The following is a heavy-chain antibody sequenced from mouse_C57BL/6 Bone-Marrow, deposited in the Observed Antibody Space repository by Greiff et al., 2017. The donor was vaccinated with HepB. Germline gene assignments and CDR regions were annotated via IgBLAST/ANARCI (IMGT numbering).Heavy chain of an antibody. Sequence: EVQLVESEGGLVQPGSSMKLSCTASGFTFSDYYMAWVRQVPEKGLEWVANINYDGSSTYYLDSLKSRFIISRDNAKNILYLQMSSLKSEDTATYYGARDAGSYYFDYWGQGTTLTVSS. CDR3: ARDAGSYYFDY. CDR2: INYDGSST. D-gene: IGHD1-1*01. V-gene: IGHV5-16*01. J-gene: IGHJ2*01. CDR1: GFTFSDYY.